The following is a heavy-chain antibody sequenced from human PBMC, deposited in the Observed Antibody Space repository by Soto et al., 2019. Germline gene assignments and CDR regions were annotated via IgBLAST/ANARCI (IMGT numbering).Heavy chain of an antibody. CDR2: INHSGST. Sequence: SETLSLTCAVYGGSFSCYYWSWIRQPPGKGLEWIGEINHSGSTNYNPSLKSRVTISVDTSKNQFSLKLSSVTAADTAVYYCARDLLGTYYYGXGSHLPTYYYYYYGMDVWGQGTTVTVSS. CDR3: ARDLLGTYYYGXGSHLPTYYYYYYGMDV. CDR1: GGSFSCYY. V-gene: IGHV4-34*01. D-gene: IGHD3-10*01. J-gene: IGHJ6*02.